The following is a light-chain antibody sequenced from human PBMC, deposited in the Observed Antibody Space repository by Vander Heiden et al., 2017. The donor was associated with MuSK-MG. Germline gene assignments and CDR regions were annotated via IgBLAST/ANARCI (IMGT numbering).Light chain of an antibody. Sequence: QSVLTQPPSASGAPGQRVVISCSGSTSNIGATIVNWYQHFPGAAPKFLIYRNDQRASGVPDRFSASKSGTSASLDISGLQSEDEADYYCAAWDDSLNAVVFGSGTKLTVL. CDR3: AAWDDSLNAVV. CDR1: TSNIGATI. CDR2: RND. V-gene: IGLV1-44*01. J-gene: IGLJ1*01.